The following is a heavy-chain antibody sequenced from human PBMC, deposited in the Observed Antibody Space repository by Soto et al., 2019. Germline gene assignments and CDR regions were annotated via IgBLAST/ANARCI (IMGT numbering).Heavy chain of an antibody. CDR3: ARAVGDPLYFLDY. V-gene: IGHV4-59*08. CDR1: SDSISSYY. D-gene: IGHD6-19*01. Sequence: QVQLQESGPGLVRPSETLSLTCTVSSDSISSYYWIWIRQSPGKGLEWIGYTDYSGNTHYNPSLKSRGTISGDTSKNQFSLRLSSVTASVTAVYYCARAVGDPLYFLDYWGQGTLVTVSS. J-gene: IGHJ4*02. CDR2: TDYSGNT.